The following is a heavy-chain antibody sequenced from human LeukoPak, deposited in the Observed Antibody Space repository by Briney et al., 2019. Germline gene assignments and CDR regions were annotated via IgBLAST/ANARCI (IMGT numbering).Heavy chain of an antibody. D-gene: IGHD1-26*01. CDR2: IGTAGDT. CDR1: GFTFSSYD. Sequence: GGSLRLSCAASGFTFSSYDMHWVRQATGKGLEWVSAIGTAGDTYYPGSVKGRFTISRENAKNSLYLQMNSPRAGDTAVYYCARSRGSYYYYYGMDVWGQGTTVTVSS. J-gene: IGHJ6*02. CDR3: ARSRGSYYYYYGMDV. V-gene: IGHV3-13*01.